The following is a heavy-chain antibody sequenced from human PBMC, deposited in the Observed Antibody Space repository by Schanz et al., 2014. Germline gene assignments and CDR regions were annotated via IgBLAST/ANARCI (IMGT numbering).Heavy chain of an antibody. Sequence: QVHLVQSGAEVKKPGSSVKVSCKASGYTFISYGIKWVRQAPGQGLEWMGWISAYNGHTDYAQKLQVTITVNTDTTTMTVDKELSNLRSEDTAVYYGASALTTWDGMDVWGQGTTVTVSS. J-gene: IGHJ6*02. V-gene: IGHV1-18*01. CDR3: ASALTTWDGMDV. D-gene: IGHD4-4*01. CDR1: GYTFISYG. CDR2: ISAYNGHT.